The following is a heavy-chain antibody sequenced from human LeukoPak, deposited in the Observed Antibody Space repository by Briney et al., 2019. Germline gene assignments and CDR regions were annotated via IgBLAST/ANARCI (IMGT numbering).Heavy chain of an antibody. D-gene: IGHD2-21*01. Sequence: SQTLSLTCTVCVGFISSGSYYWSWIRQPPGKGLEWIGYICYSGSTNYNPSLKSRVTISVDTSKNQFSLKLSSVTAADTAVYYCARDRGLCWRGAFDIWGQGTMVTVSS. J-gene: IGHJ3*02. CDR1: VGFISSGSYY. CDR3: ARDRGLCWRGAFDI. V-gene: IGHV4-61*01. CDR2: ICYSGST.